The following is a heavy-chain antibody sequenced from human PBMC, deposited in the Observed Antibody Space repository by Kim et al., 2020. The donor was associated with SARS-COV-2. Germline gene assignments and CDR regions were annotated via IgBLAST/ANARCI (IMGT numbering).Heavy chain of an antibody. V-gene: IGHV3-33*01. CDR3: ARAKLSSPYCSGGSCYGAGGDY. CDR2: IWYDGSNK. Sequence: SLRLSCAASGFTFSSYGMHWVRQAPGKGLEWVAVIWYDGSNKYYADSVKGRFTISRDNSKNTLYLQMNSLRAEDTAVYYCARAKLSSPYCSGGSCYGAGGDYWGQGTLVTVSS. CDR1: GFTFSSYG. J-gene: IGHJ4*02. D-gene: IGHD2-15*01.